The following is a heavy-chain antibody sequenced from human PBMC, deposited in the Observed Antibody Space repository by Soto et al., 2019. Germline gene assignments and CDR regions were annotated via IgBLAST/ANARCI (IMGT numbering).Heavy chain of an antibody. CDR3: AAGAYGEYQPSDY. CDR2: IVVGSGNT. Sequence: GXSVKVSFKASGFTFTSSAVQWVRQARGQRLEWIGWIVVGSGNTNYAQKFQERVTITRDMSTSTAYMELSSLRSEDKAVYYCAAGAYGEYQPSDYWGQGTLVTVYS. V-gene: IGHV1-58*01. J-gene: IGHJ4*02. D-gene: IGHD4-17*01. CDR1: GFTFTSSA.